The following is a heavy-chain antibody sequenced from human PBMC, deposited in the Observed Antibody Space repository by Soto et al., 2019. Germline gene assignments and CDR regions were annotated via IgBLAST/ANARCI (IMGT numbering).Heavy chain of an antibody. CDR3: ARTYDGSGPNSGGYGFDI. V-gene: IGHV4-4*02. CDR2: IYYSGST. J-gene: IGHJ3*02. D-gene: IGHD3-22*01. CDR1: GGSIRSNNW. Sequence: SETLSLTCAVSGGSIRSNNWWSWVRQPPGKGLEWIAYIYYSGSTSYNPSLKSRVSISLDTSKNQFSLKLSSVTAADTAVYYCARTYDGSGPNSGGYGFDIWGQGTMVT.